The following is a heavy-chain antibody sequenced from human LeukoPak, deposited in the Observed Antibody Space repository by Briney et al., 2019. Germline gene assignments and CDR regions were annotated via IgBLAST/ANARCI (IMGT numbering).Heavy chain of an antibody. J-gene: IGHJ4*02. Sequence: GGSLRLSCAASGFTFSSYGIHWVRQAPGKGLEWVGVISYDGSTKYYADSVKGRFTISRDNAKNTLSLQLNSLRAEDTAVYYCARDESAYFDSWGQGTLVTVSS. V-gene: IGHV3-30*03. CDR2: ISYDGSTK. CDR3: ARDESAYFDS. D-gene: IGHD4/OR15-4a*01. CDR1: GFTFSSYG.